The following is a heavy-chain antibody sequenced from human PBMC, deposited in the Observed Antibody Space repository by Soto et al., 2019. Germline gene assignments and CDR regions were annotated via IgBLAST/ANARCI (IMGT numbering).Heavy chain of an antibody. CDR2: MNPNSGNK. V-gene: IGHV1-8*01. CDR1: GYTFTSYD. Sequence: QVQLVQSWAEVKKPGASVKVSCKASGYTFTSYDINWVRQATGQGLEWMGWMNPNSGNKGYAQKFQGRVTMTRNTSMSIAXMXXXXXXXXXXXXXXXXXEXXGSSDYWGQGTLVTVXS. J-gene: IGHJ4*02. CDR3: XXEXXGSSDY. D-gene: IGHD1-26*01.